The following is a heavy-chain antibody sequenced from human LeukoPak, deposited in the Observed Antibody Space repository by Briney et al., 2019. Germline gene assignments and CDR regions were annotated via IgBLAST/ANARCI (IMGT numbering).Heavy chain of an antibody. D-gene: IGHD3-3*01. Sequence: PSETLSLTCAVYGGSFSGHYWSWIRQPPGKGLEWIGEINHSGSTNYNPSLKSRVTISVDTSKNQFSLKLSSVTAADTAVYYCARGPYYDFWSGYYRRNYYYMDVWGKGTTVTVSS. J-gene: IGHJ6*03. CDR1: GGSFSGHY. CDR2: INHSGST. CDR3: ARGPYYDFWSGYYRRNYYYMDV. V-gene: IGHV4-34*01.